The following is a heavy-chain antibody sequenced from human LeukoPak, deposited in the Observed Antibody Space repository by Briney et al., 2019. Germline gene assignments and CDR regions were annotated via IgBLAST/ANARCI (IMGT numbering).Heavy chain of an antibody. J-gene: IGHJ4*02. CDR1: GYTFTGYG. D-gene: IGHD3-10*01. V-gene: IGHV1-18*01. Sequence: ASVKVSCKASGYTFTGYGISWVRQPPGKGLEGMGWISAYNGNTNYAQKLQGRVTMTTDTSTSTAYMELRSLRSDDTAVYYCATNQLWFGEQFDYWGQGTLVTVSS. CDR3: ATNQLWFGEQFDY. CDR2: ISAYNGNT.